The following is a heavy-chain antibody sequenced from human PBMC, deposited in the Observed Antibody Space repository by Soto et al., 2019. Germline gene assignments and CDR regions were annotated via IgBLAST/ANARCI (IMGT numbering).Heavy chain of an antibody. CDR1: GYSFTRFG. CDR3: GRRRSDIYAMDL. J-gene: IGHJ6*02. D-gene: IGHD2-2*01. CDR2: ISPYNGRT. Sequence: QVHLVQSGSDVEKPGASVKVSCKASGYSFTRFGIGWVRQVPGQGPEWMGWISPYNGRTNYAQSVKGRVVMTTNISTNSAYLELGGPTSDPSAIFCCGRRRSDIYAMDLWGQGTTVTVSS. V-gene: IGHV1-18*02.